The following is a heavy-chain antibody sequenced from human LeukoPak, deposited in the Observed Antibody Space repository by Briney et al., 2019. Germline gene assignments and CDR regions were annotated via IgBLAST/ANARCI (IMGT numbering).Heavy chain of an antibody. V-gene: IGHV3-30*04. J-gene: IGHJ4*02. CDR3: ARGSFQDSGWYGNFDY. Sequence: GGSLRLSCADSGFTFRTFAMHWVRQAPGKGLEWGAVISSDGSNKYYADSVKGRFTISRGNSKNTRYLQMNSLRADDTAVYYCARGSFQDSGWYGNFDYWGQGTLVTVSS. CDR2: ISSDGSNK. CDR1: GFTFRTFA. D-gene: IGHD6-19*01.